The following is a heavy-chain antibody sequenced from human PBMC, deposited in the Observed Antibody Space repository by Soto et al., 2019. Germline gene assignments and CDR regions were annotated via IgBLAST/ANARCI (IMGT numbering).Heavy chain of an antibody. CDR1: GYTFSTYG. D-gene: IGHD1-1*01. V-gene: IGHV1-18*01. J-gene: IGHJ6*02. Sequence: QVQLVQSGAEVKKPGASVKVSCKASGYTFSTYGISWVRQAPGQGLEWMGWINGYNGNTNYAPKLQGRITMTTHTSTTTAYMELRSLRSDDTAVYYCARMGYVPYYYYGMDVWGQGTTVTVSS. CDR2: INGYNGNT. CDR3: ARMGYVPYYYYGMDV.